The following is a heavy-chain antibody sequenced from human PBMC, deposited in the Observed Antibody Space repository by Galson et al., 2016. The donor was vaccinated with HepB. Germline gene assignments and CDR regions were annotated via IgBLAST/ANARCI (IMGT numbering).Heavy chain of an antibody. CDR3: ARHYGDYYADACDI. J-gene: IGHJ3*02. V-gene: IGHV3-66*04. CDR1: GFSVSSHY. CDR2: IYAGGNT. D-gene: IGHD4-17*01. Sequence: SLRLSCAASGFSVSSHYMSWVRQAPGKGLEWVSVIYAGGNTYYTDSVKGRFTISRDNSKNTLYLQMNSLRAEDTAVYYCARHYGDYYADACDIWGQGTVVTVSS.